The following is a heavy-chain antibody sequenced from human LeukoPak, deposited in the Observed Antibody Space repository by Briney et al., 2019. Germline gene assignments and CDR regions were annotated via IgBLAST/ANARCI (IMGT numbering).Heavy chain of an antibody. D-gene: IGHD4-17*01. CDR2: ISSSGSTI. V-gene: IGHV3-48*03. J-gene: IGHJ4*02. CDR1: GFTFSSYE. CDR3: ARDGGNGDYFY. Sequence: GGSLRLSCAASGFTFSSYEMNWVRQAPGKGLEGVSYISSSGSTIYYADSVKGRFTISRDNAKDSLYLQMNSLRAEDTAVYYCARDGGNGDYFYWGQGTQVTVSS.